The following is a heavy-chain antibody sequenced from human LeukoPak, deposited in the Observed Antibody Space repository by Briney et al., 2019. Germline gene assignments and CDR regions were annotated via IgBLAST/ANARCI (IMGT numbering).Heavy chain of an antibody. CDR1: GFTFSSYS. V-gene: IGHV3-21*01. D-gene: IGHD3-22*01. Sequence: RALRLSCAASGFTFSSYSMNWVRQAPGKGLEWVSSISSSISYIYYADSVKGRFTISRDNAKNSLYLQMNSLRAEDTAMYYCARDRAVYSDSRGYYPDAFDIWGQGTMVTVSS. J-gene: IGHJ3*02. CDR2: ISSSISYI. CDR3: ARDRAVYSDSRGYYPDAFDI.